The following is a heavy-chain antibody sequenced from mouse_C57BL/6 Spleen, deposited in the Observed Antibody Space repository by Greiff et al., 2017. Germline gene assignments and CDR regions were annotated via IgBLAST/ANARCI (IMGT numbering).Heavy chain of an antibody. CDR2: IWSGGST. CDR3: ASPYYEGFAY. CDR1: GFSLTSYG. V-gene: IGHV2-2*01. Sequence: VQRVESGPGLVQPSQSLSITCTVSGFSLTSYGVHWVRQSPGKGLEWLGVIWSGGSTDYNAAFISRLSISKDNSKSQVFFKMNSLQADDTAIYYCASPYYEGFAYWGQGTLVTVSA. J-gene: IGHJ3*01. D-gene: IGHD1-1*02.